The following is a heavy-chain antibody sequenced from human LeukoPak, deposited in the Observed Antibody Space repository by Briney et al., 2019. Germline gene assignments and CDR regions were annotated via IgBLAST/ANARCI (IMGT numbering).Heavy chain of an antibody. CDR2: IGSDNKP. J-gene: IGHJ4*02. D-gene: IGHD6-19*01. CDR3: TRVGAVAGTGAY. CDR1: GFTFSAYA. Sequence: PGGSLRLSCEASGFTFSAYAMTWVRQAPGKGLEWVSSIGSDNKPHYSESVKGRFAISRDNSKSMLFLQLNSLKTEDTAVYYCTRVGAVAGTGAYWGQGTLVTVSS. V-gene: IGHV3-23*05.